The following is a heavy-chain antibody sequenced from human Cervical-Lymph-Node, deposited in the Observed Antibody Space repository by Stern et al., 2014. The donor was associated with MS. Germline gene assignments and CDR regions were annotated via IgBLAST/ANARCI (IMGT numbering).Heavy chain of an antibody. D-gene: IGHD4-17*01. CDR3: ARGRYGDPFDS. CDR2: INPRSGDS. J-gene: IGHJ4*02. V-gene: IGHV1-2*02. CDR1: RNTFIDYY. Sequence: QVQLGQSGAELKKPGASLKVSCKASRNTFIDYYVHWVRQAPGQALEWMGWINPRSGDSNSAQEFQGRVTMTRDSSITTAYMDLSRLTSDDTAMYFCARGRYGDPFDSWGQGTLVTVSS.